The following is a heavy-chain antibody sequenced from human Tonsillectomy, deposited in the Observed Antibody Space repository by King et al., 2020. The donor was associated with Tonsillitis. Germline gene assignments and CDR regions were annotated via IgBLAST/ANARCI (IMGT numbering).Heavy chain of an antibody. CDR1: GFTFSSYA. J-gene: IGHJ3*01. V-gene: IGHV3-23*04. CDR3: AKDKVATMPRDAFDF. CDR2: ISGSGGST. D-gene: IGHD5-12*01. Sequence: VQLVESGGGLVQPGGSLRLSCAASGFTFSSYAMSWVRQAPGKGLEWVSGISGSGGSTYSADSVKGRFTISRDNSKNTLYLQMKSLRAEDTAVYYCAKDKVATMPRDAFDFWGQGTMVTVSS.